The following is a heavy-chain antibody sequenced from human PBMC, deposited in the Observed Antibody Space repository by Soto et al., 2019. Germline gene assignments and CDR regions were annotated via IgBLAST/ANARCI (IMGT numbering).Heavy chain of an antibody. CDR2: IIPIFGTA. CDR1: GGTFSSYA. D-gene: IGHD1-20*01. J-gene: IGHJ6*02. Sequence: QVQLVQSGAEVKKPGSSVKVSCKASGGTFSSYAISWVRQAPGQGLEWMGGIIPIFGTANYAQKFQGRVTITADESTSTADMELSSLRSEDTAVYYCARDEDNWNPGGMDVWGQGTTVTVSS. V-gene: IGHV1-69*12. CDR3: ARDEDNWNPGGMDV.